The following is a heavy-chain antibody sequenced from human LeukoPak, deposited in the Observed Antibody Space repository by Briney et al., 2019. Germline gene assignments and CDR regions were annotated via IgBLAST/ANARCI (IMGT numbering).Heavy chain of an antibody. V-gene: IGHV1-2*02. CDR2: INPNSGST. D-gene: IGHD2-2*01. J-gene: IGHJ4*02. CDR1: GYTFTAFY. CDR3: ARVSDIVVVPAAFYFDY. Sequence: GASVKVTCTASGYTFTAFYIHWVQQAPGQGPEWMGWINPNSGSTKYAQKFQGRVTMSRDTSITTTYMELSRLTSDDTAVYYCARVSDIVVVPAAFYFDYWGQGALVTVSS.